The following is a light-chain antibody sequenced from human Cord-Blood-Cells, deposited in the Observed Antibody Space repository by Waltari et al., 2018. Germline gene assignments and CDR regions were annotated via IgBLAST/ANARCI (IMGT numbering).Light chain of an antibody. CDR2: DAS. CDR1: QSVSSY. V-gene: IGKV3-11*01. CDR3: QQRSNWPPIT. J-gene: IGKJ5*01. Sequence: EVVLTQSPATLSLSPGERPTLPCRASQSVSSYLAGYQQKPAQAPRLLIYDASNRATGIPARFSGSGSGTDFTLTISSLEPQDFAVYYCQQRSNWPPITFGQGTRLEIK.